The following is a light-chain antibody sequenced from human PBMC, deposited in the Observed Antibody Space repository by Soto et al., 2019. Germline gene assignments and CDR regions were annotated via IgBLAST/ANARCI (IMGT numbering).Light chain of an antibody. CDR3: QQYNNWPPIT. Sequence: EIVMTQSPATVSVSPGERATLSCRASQSVSSNLVWYQQKPGQAPRLLIYGASTRATGIPARFSGSGSGTEFTLTISSLQSEDFAIYYCQQYNNWPPITFGGGTKVEIK. J-gene: IGKJ4*01. V-gene: IGKV3-15*01. CDR1: QSVSSN. CDR2: GAS.